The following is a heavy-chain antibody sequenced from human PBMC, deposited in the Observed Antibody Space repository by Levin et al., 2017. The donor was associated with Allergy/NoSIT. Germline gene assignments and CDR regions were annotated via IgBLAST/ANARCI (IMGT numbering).Heavy chain of an antibody. D-gene: IGHD6-19*01. V-gene: IGHV3-23*01. CDR1: GFTFSSYA. CDR2: ISGSGGST. Sequence: GSLKISCAASGFTFSSYAMSWVRQAPGKGLEWVSAISGSGGSTYYADSVKGRFTISRDNSKNTLYLQMNSLRAEDTAVYYCAKSGSGWFDAFDIWGQGTMVTVSS. CDR3: AKSGSGWFDAFDI. J-gene: IGHJ3*02.